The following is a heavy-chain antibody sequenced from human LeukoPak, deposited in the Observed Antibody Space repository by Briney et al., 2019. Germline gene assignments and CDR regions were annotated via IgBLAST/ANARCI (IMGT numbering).Heavy chain of an antibody. CDR2: INSDGSST. J-gene: IGHJ3*02. CDR3: ARDPGWLRLLDI. V-gene: IGHV3-74*01. CDR1: GFTFSSYW. Sequence: GGYLRLSCAASGFTFSSYWMHWVRQAPGKGLVWVSRINSDGSSTSYADSVKGRFTISRDNAKNTLYLQMNSLRAEDTAVYYCARDPGWLRLLDIWGQGTMVTVSS. D-gene: IGHD5-12*01.